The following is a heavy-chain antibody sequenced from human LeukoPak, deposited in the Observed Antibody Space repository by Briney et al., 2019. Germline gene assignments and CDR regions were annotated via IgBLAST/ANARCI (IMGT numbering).Heavy chain of an antibody. CDR1: GGSISSYY. Sequence: PSETLSLTCTVSGGSISSYYWSWIRQPPGKGLEWIGYIYYSGSTNYNPSLKSRVTISVDTSKNQFSLKLSSVTAADTAVYYCARFLGSRGYYGSGESYYFDYWGQGTLVTVSS. D-gene: IGHD3-10*01. CDR3: ARFLGSRGYYGSGESYYFDY. J-gene: IGHJ4*02. V-gene: IGHV4-59*01. CDR2: IYYSGST.